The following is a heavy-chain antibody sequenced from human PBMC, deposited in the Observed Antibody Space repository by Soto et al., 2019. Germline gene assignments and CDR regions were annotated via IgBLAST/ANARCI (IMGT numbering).Heavy chain of an antibody. CDR3: AGGRAGAASPVVDY. J-gene: IGHJ4*02. D-gene: IGHD2-15*01. Sequence: QVQLQQWGAGLLKPSETLSLTCAVYGGSFSGYYWSWIRQPPGKGLEWMGEINHSGSTNYNPSLTRRVTRSVDPTHNQFSLKLSSVAAADTAVYYWAGGRAGAASPVVDYWGQGTLVTVSS. CDR2: INHSGST. V-gene: IGHV4-34*01. CDR1: GGSFSGYY.